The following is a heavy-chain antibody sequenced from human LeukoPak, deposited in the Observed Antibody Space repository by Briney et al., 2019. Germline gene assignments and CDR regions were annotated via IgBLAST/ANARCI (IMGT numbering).Heavy chain of an antibody. D-gene: IGHD3-22*01. CDR3: ARLDYYDSSGYYYYNYYYYMDV. J-gene: IGHJ6*03. CDR1: GGSISSYY. V-gene: IGHV4-59*01. Sequence: SETLSLTCTVSGGSISSYYWSWIRQPPGEGLEWIGYIYYSGSTNYNPSLKSRVTISVDTSKNQFSLKLSSVTAADTAVYYCARLDYYDSSGYYYYNYYYYMDVWGKGTTVTVSS. CDR2: IYYSGST.